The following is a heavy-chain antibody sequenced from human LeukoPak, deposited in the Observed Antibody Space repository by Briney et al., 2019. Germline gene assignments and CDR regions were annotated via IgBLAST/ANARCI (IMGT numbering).Heavy chain of an antibody. D-gene: IGHD6-6*01. J-gene: IGHJ6*02. CDR1: GFTFSSYG. V-gene: IGHV3-33*01. CDR2: IWYDGSNK. Sequence: PGGSLRLSCAASGFTFSSYGMHWVRQAPGKGLEWVAVIWYDGSNKYYADSVKGRFTISRDNSKNTLYLQMNSPRAEDTAVYYCARDLSSSGYYGMDVWGQGTTVTVSS. CDR3: ARDLSSSGYYGMDV.